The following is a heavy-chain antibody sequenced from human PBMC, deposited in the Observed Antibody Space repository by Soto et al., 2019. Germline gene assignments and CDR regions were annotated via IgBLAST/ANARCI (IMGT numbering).Heavy chain of an antibody. V-gene: IGHV4-30-4*01. CDR2: IYYSGST. Sequence: PSETLSLTCTVSGGSISSGDYYWSRIRQPPGKGLEWIGYIYYSGSTYYNPSLKSRVTISVDTSKNQFSLKLSSVTAADTAVYYCASVVGGGLRFWEWSGHYYGMDVWGQGTTVTVSS. CDR3: ASVVGGGLRFWEWSGHYYGMDV. J-gene: IGHJ6*02. CDR1: GGSISSGDYY. D-gene: IGHD3-3*01.